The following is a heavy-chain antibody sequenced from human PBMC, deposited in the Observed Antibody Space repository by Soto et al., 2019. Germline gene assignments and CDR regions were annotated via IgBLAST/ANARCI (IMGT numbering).Heavy chain of an antibody. D-gene: IGHD4-17*01. CDR3: ARAEDYGDYVREGWFDP. J-gene: IGHJ5*02. CDR1: GGSFSGYY. CDR2: INHSGST. Sequence: QVQLQQWGAGLLKPSETLSLTCAVYGGSFSGYYWSWIRQPPGKGLVWIGEINHSGSTNYNQSLKSRVTISVDTSKNQFSRKLSSVTAADTAVYYCARAEDYGDYVREGWFDPWGQGTLVNVSS. V-gene: IGHV4-34*01.